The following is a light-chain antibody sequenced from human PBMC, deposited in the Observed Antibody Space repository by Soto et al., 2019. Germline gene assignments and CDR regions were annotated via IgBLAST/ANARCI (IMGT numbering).Light chain of an antibody. J-gene: IGKJ2*02. CDR1: QDISNY. V-gene: IGKV1-33*01. CDR3: QQYDNLPGT. CDR2: DAS. Sequence: DIQMTQSPSSLSASVGDRVTITCQASQDISNYLNWYQQKPGKAPKLLIYDASNLETGVPSRFSGSGSGTDFTFTISSLQPEDIATYYCQQYDNLPGTFGHGTKLEIK.